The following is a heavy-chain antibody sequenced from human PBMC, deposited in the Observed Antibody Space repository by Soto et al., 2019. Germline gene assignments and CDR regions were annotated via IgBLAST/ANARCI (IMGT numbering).Heavy chain of an antibody. CDR2: IYYSGST. V-gene: IGHV4-61*01. CDR3: ARSTKYSSGWFSEDYYGMDV. D-gene: IGHD6-19*01. CDR1: GGPISSSTDY. J-gene: IGHJ6*02. Sequence: QVQLQESGPGLVKPSETLSLTCTVSGGPISSSTDYWSWIRQPPGKGLEWIGYIYYSGSTNYNPPLKSRVTISIDTSKNQFSLKVSSVTAADTAVYYCARSTKYSSGWFSEDYYGMDVWGQGTTVTVSS.